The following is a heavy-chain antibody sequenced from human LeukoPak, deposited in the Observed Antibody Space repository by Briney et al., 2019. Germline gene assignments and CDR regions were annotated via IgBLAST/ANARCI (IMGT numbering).Heavy chain of an antibody. CDR3: ARRSGSYYYYFDY. V-gene: IGHV4-4*02. J-gene: IGHJ4*02. CDR2: IYHSGST. Sequence: PSETLSLTCAVSGGSISSSNWWSWVRQPPGKGLEWIGEIYHSGSTNYNPSLKSRVTIPVDKSKNQFSLKLSSVTAADTAVYYCARRSGSYYYYFDYWGQGTLVTVSS. D-gene: IGHD1-26*01. CDR1: GGSISSSNW.